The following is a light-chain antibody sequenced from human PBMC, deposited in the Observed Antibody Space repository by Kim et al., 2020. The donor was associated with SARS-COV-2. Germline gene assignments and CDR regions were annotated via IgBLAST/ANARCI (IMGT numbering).Light chain of an antibody. CDR2: TAS. Sequence: ASVGDRVTITCRASQSINKYVNWYQQKPGKAPTLLIFTASNLHSGVPFRFSGSGFGTDFTLTISSLQPEDFATYHCQQSFGTPWTFGQGTKVDIK. V-gene: IGKV1-39*01. CDR1: QSINKY. CDR3: QQSFGTPWT. J-gene: IGKJ1*01.